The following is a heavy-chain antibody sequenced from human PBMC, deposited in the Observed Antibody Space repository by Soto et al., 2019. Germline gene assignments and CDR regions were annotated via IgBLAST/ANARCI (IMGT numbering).Heavy chain of an antibody. D-gene: IGHD3-3*02. CDR1: GFTFISHW. CDR3: VRGIYQKFGMDV. CDR2: IDVGGNNR. Sequence: EVQLVESGGGLVQPGGSLSLSCAASGFTFISHWIHWVRQTPGKGLVWVSRIDVGGNNRNYADSVKGRFTISRDNAKNTVYLQMNSLRADDTAVYYCVRGIYQKFGMDVWGQGTTV. J-gene: IGHJ6*02. V-gene: IGHV3-74*01.